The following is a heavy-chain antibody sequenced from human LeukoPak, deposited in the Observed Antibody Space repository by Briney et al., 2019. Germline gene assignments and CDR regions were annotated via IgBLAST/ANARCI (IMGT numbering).Heavy chain of an antibody. J-gene: IGHJ5*02. CDR3: ARGRKRIAARPLYWFDP. CDR1: GGSISSSSYY. V-gene: IGHV4-39*07. CDR2: IYYSGST. Sequence: SETLSLTCTVSGGSISSSSYYWGWIRQPPGKGLEWIGSIYYSGSTYYNPSLKSRVTISVDTSKNQFSLKLSSVTAADTAVYYCARGRKRIAARPLYWFDPWGQGTLVTVSS. D-gene: IGHD6-6*01.